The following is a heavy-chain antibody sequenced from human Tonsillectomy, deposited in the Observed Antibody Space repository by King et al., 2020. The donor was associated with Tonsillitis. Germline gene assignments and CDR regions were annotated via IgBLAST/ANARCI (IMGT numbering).Heavy chain of an antibody. CDR2: ISYDGKKK. CDR1: GVPFSSYG. V-gene: IGHV3-30*03. Sequence: HVQLVESGGGVVQPGRSLRLSCAASGVPFSSYGMHWVRQAPGKGLEWVALISYDGKKKYYADPVKGRFTISRDNSKNTLYLQMNSLRAEDTAVYYCETTGFIEVVSDYWGQGTLVTVSS. D-gene: IGHD1-14*01. CDR3: ETTGFIEVVSDY. J-gene: IGHJ4*02.